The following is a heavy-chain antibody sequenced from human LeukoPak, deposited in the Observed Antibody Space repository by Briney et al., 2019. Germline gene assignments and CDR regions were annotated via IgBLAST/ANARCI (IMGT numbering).Heavy chain of an antibody. D-gene: IGHD3-10*01. CDR3: ARDTEDLHGELFPRSWYYFDY. V-gene: IGHV1-69*04. CDR2: IIPILGIA. CDR1: GGTFSSYA. J-gene: IGHJ4*02. Sequence: SVKVSCKASGGTFSSYAISWVRQAPGQGLEWMGRIIPILGIANYAQKFQGRVTITADKSTSTAYMELSSLRSEDTAVYYCARDTEDLHGELFPRSWYYFDYWGQGTLVTVSS.